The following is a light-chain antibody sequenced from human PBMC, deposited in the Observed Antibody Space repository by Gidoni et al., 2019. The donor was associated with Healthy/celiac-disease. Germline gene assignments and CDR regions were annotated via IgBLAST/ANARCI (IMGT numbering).Light chain of an antibody. CDR3: QQYGSSPPVT. CDR2: GAS. V-gene: IGKV3-20*01. J-gene: IGKJ3*01. Sequence: EIVLTQSPCTLSLSPGERATLSCRASQSVSSSYLAWYQQKPGQAPRLLIYGASSRATGIPDRFSGSGSGTDFTLTISRLEPEDFAVYYCQQYGSSPPVTFGPGNKVDIK. CDR1: QSVSSSY.